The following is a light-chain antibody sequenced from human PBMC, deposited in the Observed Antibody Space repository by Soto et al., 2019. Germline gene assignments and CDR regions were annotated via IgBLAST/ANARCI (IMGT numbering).Light chain of an antibody. Sequence: QSALTQPPSASGSPGQSVTISCTRTSSDVGGYKYVSWYQQHPGKAPKLMIYDVSKRPSGVPDRFSGSKSGTTASLTVSVVQAEDEADYYCSSYAGSNRVVFGGGTKLTVL. CDR1: SSDVGGYKY. V-gene: IGLV2-8*01. CDR2: DVS. J-gene: IGLJ2*01. CDR3: SSYAGSNRVV.